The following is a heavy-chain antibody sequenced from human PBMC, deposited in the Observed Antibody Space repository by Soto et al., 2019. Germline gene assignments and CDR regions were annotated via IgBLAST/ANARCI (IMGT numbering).Heavy chain of an antibody. J-gene: IGHJ6*02. CDR3: ARGPISSSWPYYYYGMDV. V-gene: IGHV4-34*01. D-gene: IGHD6-13*01. Sequence: PSETLSLTCAVYGGSFSGYYWSWIRQPPGKGLEWIGEINHSGSTNYNPSLKSRVTISVDTSKNQFSLKLSSVTAADTAVYYCARGPISSSWPYYYYGMDVWGQGTTVTVSS. CDR1: GGSFSGYY. CDR2: INHSGST.